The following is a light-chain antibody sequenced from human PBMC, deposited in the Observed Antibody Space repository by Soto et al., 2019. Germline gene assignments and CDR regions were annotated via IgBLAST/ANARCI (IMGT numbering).Light chain of an antibody. J-gene: IGKJ5*01. CDR2: TTS. CDR1: QSISTY. V-gene: IGKV1-39*01. CDR3: QQSYSTPIT. Sequence: DIQMTQSPSSLSASVGDTVTITCRPSQSISTYLNWYQQKPGKAPNLLIYTTSSLHSGVPSRFSGSGSGTDFTLTISSLQPEDFATYYCQQSYSTPITFGQGTRLEN.